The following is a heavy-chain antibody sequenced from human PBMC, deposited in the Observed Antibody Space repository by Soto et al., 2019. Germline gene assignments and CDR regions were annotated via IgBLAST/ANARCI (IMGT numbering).Heavy chain of an antibody. CDR3: AKDTSSYYDFWSGYYFDY. V-gene: IGHV3-30*18. D-gene: IGHD3-3*01. CDR1: GFTFSSYG. J-gene: IGHJ4*02. CDR2: ISYDGSNK. Sequence: QVQLVESGGGVVQPGRSLRLSCAASGFTFSSYGMHWVRQAPGKGLEWVAVISYDGSNKYYADSVKGRFTISRDNSKNTLYQQMNSLIAEDTAVYYCAKDTSSYYDFWSGYYFDYWGQGTLVTVSS.